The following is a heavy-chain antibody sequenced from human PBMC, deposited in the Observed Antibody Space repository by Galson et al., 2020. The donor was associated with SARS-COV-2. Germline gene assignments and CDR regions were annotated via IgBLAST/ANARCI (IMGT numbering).Heavy chain of an antibody. D-gene: IGHD3-9*01. CDR3: AHQGGPRETGMDV. V-gene: IGHV2-5*01. Sequence: SGPTLVKPAETLTLTCTFSGFSLTAGGVGVNWVRQPPGKALEWLALIYWNDDKRYTSSLKSRLTITKDTSKNQVVLIMTNMDPVDTATYYCAHQGGPRETGMDVWGQGTTVTVSS. CDR2: IYWNDDK. J-gene: IGHJ6*02. CDR1: GFSLTAGGVG.